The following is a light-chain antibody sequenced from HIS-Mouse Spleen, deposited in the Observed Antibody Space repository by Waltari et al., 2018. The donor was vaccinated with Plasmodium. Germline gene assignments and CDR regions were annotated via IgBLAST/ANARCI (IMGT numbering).Light chain of an antibody. CDR2: EDS. Sequence: SYELTQPPSVSVSPGQTARITCSGDALPKKYAYWYQQKSGQAPVLVIYEDSERPAGIPEGFSGSSSGTMASLTISGAQVEDEADYYCYSTDSSGNHRVFGGGTELTVL. CDR3: YSTDSSGNHRV. CDR1: ALPKKY. V-gene: IGLV3-10*01. J-gene: IGLJ3*02.